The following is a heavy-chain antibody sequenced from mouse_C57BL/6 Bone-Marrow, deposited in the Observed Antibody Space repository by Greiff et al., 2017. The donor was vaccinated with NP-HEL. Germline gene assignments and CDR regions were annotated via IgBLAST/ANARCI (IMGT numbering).Heavy chain of an antibody. Sequence: QVQLQQPGAELVKPGASVKLSCKASGYTFTSYWMHWVKQRPGQGLEWIGMIHPNSGSTNYNEKFKSKATLTVDKSSSTASMQLSSLTSEDSAVYYCAREASYYYGSSHWYFDVWGTGTTVTVSS. CDR2: IHPNSGST. CDR3: AREASYYYGSSHWYFDV. CDR1: GYTFTSYW. V-gene: IGHV1-64*01. J-gene: IGHJ1*03. D-gene: IGHD1-1*01.